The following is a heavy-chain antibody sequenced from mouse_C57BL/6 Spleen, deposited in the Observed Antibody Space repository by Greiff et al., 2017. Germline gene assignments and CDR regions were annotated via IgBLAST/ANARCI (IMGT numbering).Heavy chain of an antibody. Sequence: QVQLQQSGPELVKPGASVKISCKASGYAFSSSWMNWVKQRPGKGLEWIGRIYPGDGDTNYNGKFKGKATLTADKSSSTAYMQLSSLTSEDSAVYFCARGGLTGVDYFDYWGQGTTLTVSS. J-gene: IGHJ2*01. CDR2: IYPGDGDT. CDR3: ARGGLTGVDYFDY. CDR1: GYAFSSSW. V-gene: IGHV1-82*01. D-gene: IGHD4-1*01.